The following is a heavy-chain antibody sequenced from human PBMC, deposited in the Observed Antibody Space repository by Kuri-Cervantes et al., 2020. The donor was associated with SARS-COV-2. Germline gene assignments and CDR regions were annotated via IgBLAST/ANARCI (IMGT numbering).Heavy chain of an antibody. CDR3: ATSYGGSGSYYYGMDV. Sequence: ESLKISCTVSGGSISSYYWSWIRQPPGKGLEWIGYIYYSGSTNYNPSLKSRVTISVDTSKNQFSLKLSSVTAADPAVYYCATSYGGSGSYYYGMDVWGQGTTVTVSS. D-gene: IGHD3-10*01. J-gene: IGHJ6*02. CDR1: GGSISSYY. CDR2: IYYSGST. V-gene: IGHV4-59*01.